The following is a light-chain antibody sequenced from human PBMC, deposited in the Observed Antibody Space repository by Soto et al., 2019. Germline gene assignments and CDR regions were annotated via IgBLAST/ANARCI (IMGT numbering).Light chain of an antibody. Sequence: DIQMTQSPSTLSASVGDRLTITCRASQSVSWWLAWYQQKPGKAPKLLIYAASSLQSGVPSRFSGSGSGTEFTLTISSLQPDDFATYYCQHYNSYSEAFGQGTKVDIK. CDR3: QHYNSYSEA. J-gene: IGKJ1*01. V-gene: IGKV1-5*01. CDR1: QSVSWW. CDR2: AAS.